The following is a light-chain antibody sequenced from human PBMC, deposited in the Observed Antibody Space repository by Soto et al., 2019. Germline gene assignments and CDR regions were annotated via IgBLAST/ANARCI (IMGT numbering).Light chain of an antibody. CDR2: GAS. V-gene: IGKV3-15*01. CDR3: QQYNNWPPWT. Sequence: EIVMTQSPATLSVSQGERATLSCRASQSVSSNLAWYQQKPGQAPRLLIYGASTRATGIPARFSGSGSGTEFTLTISSLQSEDFAVCYCQQYNNWPPWTFGQGTKVDIK. J-gene: IGKJ1*01. CDR1: QSVSSN.